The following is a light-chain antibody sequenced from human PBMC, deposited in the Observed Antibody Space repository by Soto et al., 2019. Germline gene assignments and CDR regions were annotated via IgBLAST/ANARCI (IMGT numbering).Light chain of an antibody. Sequence: EIVLTQSPGTPSLSPGERATLSCRASQSFNSIYLAWYQQKPGQAPRLLIYGASSRATGIPDRFSGSGSGTDFTLTISRLEPEDFAVYYCHQYDSWTFGQGTKVDIK. J-gene: IGKJ1*01. CDR3: HQYDSWT. CDR2: GAS. CDR1: QSFNSIY. V-gene: IGKV3-20*01.